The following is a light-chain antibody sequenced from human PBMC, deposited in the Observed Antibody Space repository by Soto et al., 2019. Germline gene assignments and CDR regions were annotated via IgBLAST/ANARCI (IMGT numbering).Light chain of an antibody. Sequence: QSVLTQPPSVSGAPGQRVTISCTGCSSNIGAGCEVHWYQHLPGKAPKLLIYGNTNRPSGVPDRFSGSKSGNTASLTVSGLQAADEADYFCKSYAGSNTYVFGSGTKLTVL. CDR1: SSNIGAGCE. J-gene: IGLJ1*01. CDR3: KSYAGSNTYV. CDR2: GNT. V-gene: IGLV1-40*01.